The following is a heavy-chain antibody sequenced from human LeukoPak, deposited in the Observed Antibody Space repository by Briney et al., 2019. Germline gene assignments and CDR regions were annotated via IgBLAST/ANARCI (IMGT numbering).Heavy chain of an antibody. CDR1: GFMFSRHW. D-gene: IGHD2/OR15-2a*01. V-gene: IGHV3-7*01. CDR3: ARDGGHSTDFDY. J-gene: IGHJ4*02. Sequence: GGSLRLSCAPSGFMFSRHWMSWVRQAPGKGPEWVANIKQDGSERYYVGSVRGRFTISRDNAKNLLYLQMNSLRAEDRAVYYCARDGGHSTDFDYWGQGTLVTVSS. CDR2: IKQDGSER.